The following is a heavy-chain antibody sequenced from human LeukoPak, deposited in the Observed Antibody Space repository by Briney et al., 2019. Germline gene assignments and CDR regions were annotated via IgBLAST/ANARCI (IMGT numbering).Heavy chain of an antibody. CDR3: ARHLLTGYFDP. V-gene: IGHV1-18*01. CDR2: ISAYNGNT. Sequence: ASVKVSCKASGYTFTSYGISWVRQAPGQGLEWMGWISAYNGNTNYAQKLQGRVTMTTDTSTSTAYMELSSLRSEDTAVYYCARHLLTGYFDPWGQGTLVTVSS. J-gene: IGHJ5*02. D-gene: IGHD3-9*01. CDR1: GYTFTSYG.